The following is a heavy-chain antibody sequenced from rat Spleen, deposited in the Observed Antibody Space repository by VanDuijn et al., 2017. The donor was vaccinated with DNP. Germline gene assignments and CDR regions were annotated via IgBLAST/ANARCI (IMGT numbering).Heavy chain of an antibody. Sequence: QVQLQQSGAELAKPDSSVKISCKASGYPFTSYYIACIKQTTGQGLEYVGYIHTGSGGTDYNEKFKGKAALTVDKSSSTAFIQLSSLTPDDSAVYYCASGARGVWFAYWGQGTLVTVSS. CDR2: IHTGSGGT. CDR1: GYPFTSYY. CDR3: ASGARGVWFAY. V-gene: IGHV1-43*01. J-gene: IGHJ3*01. D-gene: IGHD1-4*01.